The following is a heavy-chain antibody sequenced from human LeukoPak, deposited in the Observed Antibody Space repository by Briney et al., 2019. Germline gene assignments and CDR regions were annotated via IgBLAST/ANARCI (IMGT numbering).Heavy chain of an antibody. J-gene: IGHJ4*02. V-gene: IGHV4-59*01. CDR2: IYYSGST. CDR1: GGSISSYY. CDR3: ARGIKAGNYDFWSGYHPFDY. D-gene: IGHD3-3*01. Sequence: SETLSLTCTVSGGSISSYYWSWIRQPPGKGLEWIGYIYYSGSTKYNPSLKSRVTISEDTSKNQFSLKVSSVTAADTAVYYCARGIKAGNYDFWSGYHPFDYWGQGTLVTVSS.